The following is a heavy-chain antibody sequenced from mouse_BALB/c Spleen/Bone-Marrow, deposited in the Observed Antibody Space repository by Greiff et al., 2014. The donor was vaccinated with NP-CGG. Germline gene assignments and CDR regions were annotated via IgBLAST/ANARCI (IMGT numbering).Heavy chain of an antibody. Sequence: VQRVESGTELVRPGTSVIISCKASGYSFTNYYLGWVKQRPGHGLEWIGDIYPGGGYTDYSERFKGKATLTADTSSSTAYMHLSSLTSGDSAVYFCARDNNHKDFFDYWGQGTTLTVSS. CDR3: ARDNNHKDFFDY. CDR2: IYPGGGYT. J-gene: IGHJ2*01. D-gene: IGHD6-1*01. CDR1: GYSFTNYY. V-gene: IGHV1-63*02.